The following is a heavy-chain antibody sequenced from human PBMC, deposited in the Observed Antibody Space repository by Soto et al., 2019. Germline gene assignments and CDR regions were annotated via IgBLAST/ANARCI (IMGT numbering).Heavy chain of an antibody. CDR2: IFYTGDA. Sequence: QVQLQESGPGLVRPSETLSLTCSVSGGSVTRGGYYWSWVRQPPGKGLECLGNIFYTGDANYNPSLKSRVTMSVDTSRNQFSLRLTSVTAADTAVYYCARGRPITRDTDWFDPWGQGTLVTVSS. V-gene: IGHV4-61*08. D-gene: IGHD1-20*01. CDR3: ARGRPITRDTDWFDP. J-gene: IGHJ5*02. CDR1: GGSVTRGGYY.